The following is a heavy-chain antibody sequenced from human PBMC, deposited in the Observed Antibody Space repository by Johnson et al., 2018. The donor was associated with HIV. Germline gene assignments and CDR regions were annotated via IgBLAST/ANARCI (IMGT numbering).Heavy chain of an antibody. J-gene: IGHJ3*02. Sequence: VHLVESGGGLVKPGGSLRLYCAASGFTFSNAWMSWVRQAPGKGLEWVAVISYDGNNTYYADSVKGRFTISRDNSKNTLYLQMNSLRAEDTAVYYCAKPMGGDDAFDIWGQGTTVTVSS. V-gene: IGHV3-30*18. D-gene: IGHD3-16*01. CDR1: GFTFSNAW. CDR2: ISYDGNNT. CDR3: AKPMGGDDAFDI.